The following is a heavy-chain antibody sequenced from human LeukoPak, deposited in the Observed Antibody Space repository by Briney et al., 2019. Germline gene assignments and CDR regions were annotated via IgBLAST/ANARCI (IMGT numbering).Heavy chain of an antibody. D-gene: IGHD1-1*01. CDR3: ARPTTGPATQGYDS. J-gene: IGHJ4*02. V-gene: IGHV4-39*01. CDR2: IYYRGNT. Sequence: SETLSLTCTVSGGSISSSPSYWAWIRQPPGRGLEWIGSIYYRGNTYHNPSLKSRVTISVDPSKNQFSLSVISVTAADTAVYFCARPTTGPATQGYDSWGQGILVTVAS. CDR1: GGSISSSPSY.